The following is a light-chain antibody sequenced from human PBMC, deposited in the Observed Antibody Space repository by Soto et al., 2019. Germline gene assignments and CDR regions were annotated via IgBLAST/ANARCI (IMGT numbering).Light chain of an antibody. CDR2: GAS. Sequence: EIVFTQSPATLSVSPGERATLSCRASQSVGNNLAWYQQKPGQAPRLLIHGASTRATGIPARISGSGSGTEFTLTISSLQSEDFAVYYCQQNDNWPRTFGQGTKVDIK. V-gene: IGKV3-15*01. CDR1: QSVGNN. J-gene: IGKJ1*01. CDR3: QQNDNWPRT.